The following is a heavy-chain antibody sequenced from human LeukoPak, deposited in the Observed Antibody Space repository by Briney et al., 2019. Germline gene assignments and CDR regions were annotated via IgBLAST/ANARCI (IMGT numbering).Heavy chain of an antibody. CDR2: MNPNSGNT. CDR1: GYTFTSYG. Sequence: ASVKVSCKASGYTFTSYGISWVRQAPGQGLEWMGWMNPNSGNTGYAQKFQGRVTITRNTSISTAYMELSSLRSEDTAVYYCASVYYDFWSGSPYAFDIWGQGTMVTVSS. D-gene: IGHD3-3*01. V-gene: IGHV1-8*03. CDR3: ASVYYDFWSGSPYAFDI. J-gene: IGHJ3*02.